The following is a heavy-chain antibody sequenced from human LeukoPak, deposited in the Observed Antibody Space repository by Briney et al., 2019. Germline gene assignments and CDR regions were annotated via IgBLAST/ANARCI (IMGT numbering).Heavy chain of an antibody. CDR2: INPNSGGT. CDR1: GYTFTGYY. CDR3: ARARFGELPNWFDP. J-gene: IGHJ5*02. D-gene: IGHD3-10*01. Sequence: GASVKVSCKASGYTFTGYYMHWVRQAPGQGLEWMGWINPNSGGTNYAQKFQGRVTMTRDTSISTAYMELSRLRSDDTAVYYCARARFGELPNWFDPWGQGTLVTVSS. V-gene: IGHV1-2*02.